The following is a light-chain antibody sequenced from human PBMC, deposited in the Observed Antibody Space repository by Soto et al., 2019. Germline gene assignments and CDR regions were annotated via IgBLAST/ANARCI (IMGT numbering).Light chain of an antibody. CDR2: EVS. V-gene: IGLV2-8*01. J-gene: IGLJ1*01. Sequence: QPVLTQPPSASGSPGQSVTISCTGTSSDVGGYNYVSWYQQHPGKAPKLMIYEVSKRPSGVPDRFSGSKSGNTASLTVSGLQAEDEADYYCSSYAGSNNLNVFGTGTKVTVL. CDR3: SSYAGSNNLNV. CDR1: SSDVGGYNY.